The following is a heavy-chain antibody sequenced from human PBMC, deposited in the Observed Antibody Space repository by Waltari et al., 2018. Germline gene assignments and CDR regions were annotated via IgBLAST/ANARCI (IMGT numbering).Heavy chain of an antibody. V-gene: IGHV3-43D*03. CDR1: GFTFDDYA. D-gene: IGHD4-17*01. J-gene: IGHJ6*02. CDR2: ISCDGGST. Sequence: EVQLVESGGVVVQPGGSLRLSCAASGFTFDDYAMHWVRQAPGKGLEWVSLISCDGGSTYYADSVKGRFTISRDNSKNSLYLQMNSLRAEDTALYYCAKDLNGEAYYYGMDVWGQGTTVTVSS. CDR3: AKDLNGEAYYYGMDV.